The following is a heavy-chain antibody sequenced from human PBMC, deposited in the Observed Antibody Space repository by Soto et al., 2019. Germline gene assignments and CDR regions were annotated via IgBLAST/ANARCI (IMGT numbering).Heavy chain of an antibody. CDR1: GGSFSGYY. V-gene: IGHV4-34*01. D-gene: IGHD3-9*01. J-gene: IGHJ5*02. CDR2: INHSGST. CDR3: ARGDPAYYDILTDTPARWFDP. Sequence: SETLSITCAVYGGSFSGYYWSWIRQPPGKGLEWIGEINHSGSTNYNPSLKSRVTISVDTSKNQFSLKLSSVTATDTAVYYCARGDPAYYDILTDTPARWFDPWGQGTLVTVSS.